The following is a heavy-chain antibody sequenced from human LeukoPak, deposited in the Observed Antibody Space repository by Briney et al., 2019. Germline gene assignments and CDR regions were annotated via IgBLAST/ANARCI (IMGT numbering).Heavy chain of an antibody. CDR2: IWYDGSNK. D-gene: IGHD6-6*01. V-gene: IGHV3-33*06. J-gene: IGHJ4*02. Sequence: GGSLRLSCAASGFTFSSYGMHWVRQAPGKGLEWVAVIWYDGSNKYYADSVKGRFTISRDNPKNTLYLQMNSLRAEDTAVYYCAEARSLAAVDYWGQGTLVTVSS. CDR3: AEARSLAAVDY. CDR1: GFTFSSYG.